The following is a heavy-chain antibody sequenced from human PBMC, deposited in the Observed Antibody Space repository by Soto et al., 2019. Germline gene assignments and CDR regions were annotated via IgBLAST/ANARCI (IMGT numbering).Heavy chain of an antibody. D-gene: IGHD2-15*01. V-gene: IGHV4-34*01. J-gene: IGHJ4*02. CDR2: INHSGST. Sequence: PSDTLSLTCAVYGGSFSGYYWSWIRQPPGKGLEWIGEINHSGSTNYNPSLKSRVTISVDTSKNQFSLKLSSVTAADTAVYYCASRRRIGGNYWGQGTLVTVSS. CDR1: GGSFSGYY. CDR3: ASRRRIGGNY.